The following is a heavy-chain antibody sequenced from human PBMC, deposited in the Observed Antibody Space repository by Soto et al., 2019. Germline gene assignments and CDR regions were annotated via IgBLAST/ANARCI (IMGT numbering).Heavy chain of an antibody. J-gene: IGHJ6*04. D-gene: IGHD2-15*01. CDR3: AADSRNYCSGGSCVMDV. Sequence: SVKVCCKASGLTFTISAVRWVRQARGQRLEWIGWIVVGSGNTNYAQKFQERVTITRDMSTSTAYMELSSLRSEDTAVYYCAADSRNYCSGGSCVMDVWGKGTTVTVSS. CDR2: IVVGSGNT. CDR1: GLTFTISA. V-gene: IGHV1-58*01.